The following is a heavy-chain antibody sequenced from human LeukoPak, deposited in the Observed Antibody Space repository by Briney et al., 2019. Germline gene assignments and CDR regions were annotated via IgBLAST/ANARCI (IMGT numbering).Heavy chain of an antibody. J-gene: IGHJ6*02. V-gene: IGHV4-34*01. Sequence: SETLSLTCAVYGGSFSGYYWSWIRQPPGKGLEWIGEINHSGSTNYNPSLKSRVTISVDTSKNLFSLNLTSVTAADTAVYYCTRSGLTGMRKYPRTPSYYSGMDVWGQGTAVAVSS. CDR3: TRSGLTGMRKYPRTPSYYSGMDV. CDR2: INHSGST. CDR1: GGSFSGYY. D-gene: IGHD2-2*02.